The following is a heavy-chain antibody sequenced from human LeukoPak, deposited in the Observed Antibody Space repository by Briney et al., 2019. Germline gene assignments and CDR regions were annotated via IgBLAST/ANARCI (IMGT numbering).Heavy chain of an antibody. CDR3: ARGGITMVRGVDNWFDP. J-gene: IGHJ5*02. V-gene: IGHV4-59*01. CDR1: GGSISSYY. D-gene: IGHD3-10*01. Sequence: LETLSLTCTVSGGSISSYYWSWIRQPPGKGLEWIGYIYYSGSTNYNPSLKSRVTISVDTSKNQFSLKLSSVTAADTAVYYCARGGITMVRGVDNWFDPWGQGTLVTVSS. CDR2: IYYSGST.